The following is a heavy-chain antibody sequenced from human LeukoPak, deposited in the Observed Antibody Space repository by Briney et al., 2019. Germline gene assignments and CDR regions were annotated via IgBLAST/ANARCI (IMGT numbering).Heavy chain of an antibody. CDR2: IYWDDDK. Sequence: SGPTLVNPTQTLTLTCSFSAFSLSTSGVGVGWIRQPPGKALEWLALIYWDDDKRYSPSLKSRLTITKDTSKNQVVLTMTNMDPVDTATYYCAHSPAAMAIAHAFDTWGQGTMVTVSS. CDR1: AFSLSTSGVG. V-gene: IGHV2-5*02. D-gene: IGHD5-18*01. J-gene: IGHJ3*02. CDR3: AHSPAAMAIAHAFDT.